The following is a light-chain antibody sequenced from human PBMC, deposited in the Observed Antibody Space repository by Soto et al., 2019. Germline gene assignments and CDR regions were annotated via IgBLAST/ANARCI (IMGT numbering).Light chain of an antibody. Sequence: QSVLTQPPSVSGSPGQRVTISCTGSSSNIGAGFDVHWYQQLPGTAPILLILGNNYRPSGVPDGFSGAKSGTSAALAITGLQAEDEAEYFCQSYDSSLSGSNVFGTGTKLTVL. CDR3: QSYDSSLSGSNV. CDR2: GNN. J-gene: IGLJ1*01. V-gene: IGLV1-40*01. CDR1: SSNIGAGFD.